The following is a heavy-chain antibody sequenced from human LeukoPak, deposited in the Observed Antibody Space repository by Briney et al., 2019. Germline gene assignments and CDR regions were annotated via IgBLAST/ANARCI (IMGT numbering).Heavy chain of an antibody. Sequence: PSETLSLTCTVSGGSISSSSYYWGWIRQPPGKGLEWIGSIYYSGSTYYNPSLKSRVTISVDTSKNQFSLKLSSVTAADTAVYYCARKSGITGGFDYWGQGTLVTVSS. CDR1: GGSISSSSYY. CDR3: ARKSGITGGFDY. V-gene: IGHV4-39*01. CDR2: IYYSGST. J-gene: IGHJ4*02. D-gene: IGHD1-20*01.